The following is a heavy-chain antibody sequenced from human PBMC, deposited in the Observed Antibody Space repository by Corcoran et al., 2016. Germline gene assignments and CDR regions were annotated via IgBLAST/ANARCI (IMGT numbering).Heavy chain of an antibody. J-gene: IGHJ5*02. CDR1: GGSISSYY. Sequence: QVQLQESGPGLVKPSETLSLTCTVSGGSISSYYWSWIRQPAGKGLEWIGRIYTSGSTNYNPSLKSRVTMSVDTSKNQFSLKLSSVTAADTAGYYCARAHYYDSSGPRLGWFDPWGQGTLVTVSS. CDR3: ARAHYYDSSGPRLGWFDP. V-gene: IGHV4-4*07. CDR2: IYTSGST. D-gene: IGHD3-22*01.